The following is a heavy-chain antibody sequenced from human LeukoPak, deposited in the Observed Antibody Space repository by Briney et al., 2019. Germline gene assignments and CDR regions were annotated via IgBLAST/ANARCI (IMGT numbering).Heavy chain of an antibody. CDR3: VKGRISEDGLDF. CDR2: IWYDGSDK. D-gene: IGHD6-13*01. CDR1: GFIFSNYG. V-gene: IGHV3-33*06. Sequence: PGGSLRLSCEASGFIFSNYGMHWVRQAPGKGLEWVAIIWYDGSDKYYADSVKGRFTISRDNSKNMLYLQMNSLRAEDTAVYYCVKGRISEDGLDFWGQGTLVTVSS. J-gene: IGHJ4*02.